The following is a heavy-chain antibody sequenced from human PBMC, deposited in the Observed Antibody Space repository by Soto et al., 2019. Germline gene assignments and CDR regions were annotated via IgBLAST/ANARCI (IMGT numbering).Heavy chain of an antibody. J-gene: IGHJ4*02. CDR2: ISATGTTT. Sequence: EVQLMESGGGLVQPGGSLRLSCAASEFSFSSYALNWVRQAPGKGLEWVSAISATGTTTYYADSVKGRFTISRDNSKRTLFLQMDSLSPEDTAVYYCATYSGPFDYWGSGTLVTVSS. CDR1: EFSFSSYA. V-gene: IGHV3-23*01. D-gene: IGHD5-12*01. CDR3: ATYSGPFDY.